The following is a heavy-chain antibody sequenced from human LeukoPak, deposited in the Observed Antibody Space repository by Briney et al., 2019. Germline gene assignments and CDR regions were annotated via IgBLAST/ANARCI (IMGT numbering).Heavy chain of an antibody. Sequence: ASVKVSCKASGYIFSDYYLYWVRQAPGQGLEWMGWISAYNGNTNYAQKLQGRVTMTTDTSTSTAYMELRSLRSDDTAVYYCARDRPTVTTVRYGEADYWGQGTLVTVSS. V-gene: IGHV1-18*01. CDR1: GYIFSDYY. J-gene: IGHJ4*02. D-gene: IGHD4-17*01. CDR3: ARDRPTVTTVRYGEADY. CDR2: ISAYNGNT.